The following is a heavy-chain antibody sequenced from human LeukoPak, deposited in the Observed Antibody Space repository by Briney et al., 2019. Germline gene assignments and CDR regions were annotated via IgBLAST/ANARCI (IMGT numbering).Heavy chain of an antibody. D-gene: IGHD4-23*01. Sequence: SQTLSLTRALDAGSFSGYYSSSIRQPPGKGLEWSGEISNSGSSNYNACLKSRVTISVDTSKNQFSLKLSSVTAADTAVYYCARASHARTTVASGTYYFDYWGQGTLVTVSS. V-gene: IGHV4-34*01. J-gene: IGHJ4*02. CDR1: AGSFSGYY. CDR2: ISNSGSS. CDR3: ARASHARTTVASGTYYFDY.